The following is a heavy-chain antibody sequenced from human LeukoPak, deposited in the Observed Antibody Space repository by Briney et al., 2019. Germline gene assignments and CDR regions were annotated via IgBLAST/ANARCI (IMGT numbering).Heavy chain of an antibody. Sequence: ASVKVSCKASGYTFTSYDINWGRQAPGQGLEWMGSMNPNSGNTGYAHKFQGRVPMTRNTAMSTAYMELSSLRSADTAMYCCARGNVRSFDYWGQGTLVIVSS. CDR1: GYTFTSYD. D-gene: IGHD3-10*02. CDR3: ARGNVRSFDY. CDR2: MNPNSGNT. V-gene: IGHV1-8*01. J-gene: IGHJ4*02.